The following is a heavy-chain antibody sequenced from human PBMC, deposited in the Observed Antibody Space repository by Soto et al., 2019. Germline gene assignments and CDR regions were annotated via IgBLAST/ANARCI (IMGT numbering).Heavy chain of an antibody. D-gene: IGHD6-19*01. CDR2: INSDGSST. Sequence: EVQLVESGGGVVQPGGSLRLSCAASGFTFSSYWMHWVRQAPGKGRVWVSRINSDGSSTSYADSVKGRFTISRDNAKNTLYLQMNSLRAEDTAVYYCAVAVAGPTAIGYWGQGTLVTVSS. J-gene: IGHJ4*02. CDR1: GFTFSSYW. V-gene: IGHV3-74*01. CDR3: AVAVAGPTAIGY.